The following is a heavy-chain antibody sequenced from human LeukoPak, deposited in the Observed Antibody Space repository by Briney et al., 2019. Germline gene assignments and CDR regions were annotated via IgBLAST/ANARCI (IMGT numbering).Heavy chain of an antibody. CDR3: ARGDCSSTSCYGGYYYYYYMDV. CDR2: INSDGSST. J-gene: IGHJ6*03. Sequence: GGSLRLSCAASGFTFSSYWMHWVRQAPGKGLVWVSRINSDGSSTSYADSVKGRFTISSDNAKNTLYLQMNSLRAEDTAVYYCARGDCSSTSCYGGYYYYYYMDVWGKGTTVTVSS. V-gene: IGHV3-74*01. CDR1: GFTFSSYW. D-gene: IGHD2-2*01.